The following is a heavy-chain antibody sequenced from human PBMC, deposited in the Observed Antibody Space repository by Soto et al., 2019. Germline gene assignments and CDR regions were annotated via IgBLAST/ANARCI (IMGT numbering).Heavy chain of an antibody. CDR1: RDTFNGYS. Sequence: GAPVKLSCKACRDTFNGYSLRWARQAHGQGLEWMGRISPILGITNYAQKFQGRVTITADKSTSTAYMELSSLRSEDTAVYYCATTIFGVVTRGVDVWGKGTTVTVSS. CDR3: ATTIFGVVTRGVDV. D-gene: IGHD3-3*01. CDR2: ISPILGIT. V-gene: IGHV1-69*02. J-gene: IGHJ6*04.